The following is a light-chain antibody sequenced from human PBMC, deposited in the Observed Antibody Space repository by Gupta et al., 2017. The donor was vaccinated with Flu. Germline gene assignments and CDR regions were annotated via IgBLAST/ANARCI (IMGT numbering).Light chain of an antibody. J-gene: IGKJ4*01. CDR2: WAS. Sequence: DIVMTQSPDSLAVSLGERATINCKSSQSVLYSPNNKNYLAWYQQKPGQPPKLLIYWASTREAGVPDRFSGSGSGKDLTLTISSRQAEDVAGYYCQLYDCDPPLTFGGGTQVEIK. V-gene: IGKV4-1*01. CDR1: QSVLYSPNNKNY. CDR3: QLYDCDPPLT.